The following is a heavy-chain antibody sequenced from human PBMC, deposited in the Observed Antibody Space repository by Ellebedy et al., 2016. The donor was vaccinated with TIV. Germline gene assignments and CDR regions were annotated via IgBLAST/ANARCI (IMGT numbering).Heavy chain of an antibody. CDR1: GDSISSYY. Sequence: MPSETLSLTCTVSGDSISSYYWSWIRQPPGTGLEWIGYISYSGSTNYNPSLKSRVTISVDTSKNQFSLNLSSVTAANTALYYCARVQVTTLEGPIDYWGQGTLVTVSS. CDR3: ARVQVTTLEGPIDY. CDR2: ISYSGST. V-gene: IGHV4-59*12. D-gene: IGHD4-23*01. J-gene: IGHJ4*02.